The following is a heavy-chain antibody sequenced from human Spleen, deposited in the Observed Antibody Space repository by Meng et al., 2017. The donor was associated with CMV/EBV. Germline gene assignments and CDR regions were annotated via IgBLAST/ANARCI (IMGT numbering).Heavy chain of an antibody. CDR1: GFTFSSYG. D-gene: IGHD2-2*01. CDR2: ISGSGAST. CDR3: ARLGRVPAAIGYYYYYGMDV. Sequence: GESLKISCAASGFTFSSYGMTWVRQAPGKGLEWVSAISGSGASTHYADSVKGRFTISRDNSKNTLYLQMNSLRAEDTAVYYCARLGRVPAAIGYYYYYGMDVWGQGTTVTVSS. V-gene: IGHV3-23*01. J-gene: IGHJ6*02.